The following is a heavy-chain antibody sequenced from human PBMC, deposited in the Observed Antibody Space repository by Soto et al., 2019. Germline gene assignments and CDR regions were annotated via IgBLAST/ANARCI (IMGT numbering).Heavy chain of an antibody. CDR1: GGSIKTYY. J-gene: IGHJ6*02. V-gene: IGHV4-4*07. Sequence: SETLSLTCTVSGGSIKTYYWNWIRQPAGKGLEWIGRIYSGGATSYSPSLKSRATMSVDTSKSQFSLKLSSATAADTAVYYCARVPQRGYSLYSGILDVWGQGSTVTVSS. D-gene: IGHD5-18*01. CDR3: ARVPQRGYSLYSGILDV. CDR2: IYSGGAT.